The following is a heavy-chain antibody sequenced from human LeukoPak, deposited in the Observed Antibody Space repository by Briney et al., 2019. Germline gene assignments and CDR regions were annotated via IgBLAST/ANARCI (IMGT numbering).Heavy chain of an antibody. CDR1: GYSFTSYW. V-gene: IGHV5-51*01. D-gene: IGHD3-22*01. J-gene: IGHJ1*01. CDR2: IYPGDSDT. Sequence: KSGESLKISCKGSGYSFTSYWIGWVRQMPGKGLEWMGIIYPGDSDTRYSPSFQGQVTISADKSISTAYLQWSSLKASDTAMYYCARPDNYYDSREPANFQHWGQGTLVTVSS. CDR3: ARPDNYYDSREPANFQH.